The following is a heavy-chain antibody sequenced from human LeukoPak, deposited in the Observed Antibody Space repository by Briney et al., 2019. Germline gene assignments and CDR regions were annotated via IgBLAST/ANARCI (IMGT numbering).Heavy chain of an antibody. CDR3: AKVTAVVPAAPIDY. D-gene: IGHD2-2*01. J-gene: IGHJ4*02. V-gene: IGHV3-23*01. Sequence: GESLRLSYAASGFTFSSYAMSWVRQAPGKGLQWLSAISGSGGSTYYADSVKGRFTISRDNSKNTLYLQMNSLRAEDTAVYYCAKVTAVVPAAPIDYWGQGTLVTVSS. CDR2: ISGSGGST. CDR1: GFTFSSYA.